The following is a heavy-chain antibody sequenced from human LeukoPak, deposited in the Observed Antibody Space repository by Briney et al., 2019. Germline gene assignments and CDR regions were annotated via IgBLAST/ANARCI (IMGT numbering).Heavy chain of an antibody. CDR2: ISGSGGST. Sequence: GGSLRLSCAASGFTFSSYAMSWVRRAPGKGLEWVSAISGSGGSTYYADSVKGRFTISRDNSKNTLYLQMNSLRAEDTAVYYCAKDHSGSYHSFDYWGQGTLVTVSS. D-gene: IGHD1-26*01. J-gene: IGHJ4*02. CDR1: GFTFSSYA. V-gene: IGHV3-23*01. CDR3: AKDHSGSYHSFDY.